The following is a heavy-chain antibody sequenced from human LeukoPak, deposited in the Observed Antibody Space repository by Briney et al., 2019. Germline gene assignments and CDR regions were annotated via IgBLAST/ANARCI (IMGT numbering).Heavy chain of an antibody. D-gene: IGHD2-15*01. CDR2: INSDGSST. Sequence: GGSLRLSCAASGFTFSSYWMHWVRQAPGKGLVWVSRINSDGSSTSYADSVKGRFTISRDNAKNALYLQMNSLRAADTAVYYCARDGGGGSCYRGSCWFDPWGQGTLVTVSS. CDR1: GFTFSSYW. V-gene: IGHV3-74*01. J-gene: IGHJ5*02. CDR3: ARDGGGGSCYRGSCWFDP.